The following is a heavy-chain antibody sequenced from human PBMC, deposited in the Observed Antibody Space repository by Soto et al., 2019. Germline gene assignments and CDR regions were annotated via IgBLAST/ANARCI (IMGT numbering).Heavy chain of an antibody. V-gene: IGHV3-15*07. CDR2: IKGKTNGGTT. D-gene: IGHD7-27*01. CDR1: GFTLRNAW. Sequence: GGSLRHSCEVSGFTLRNAWMNWVRQAPGKGLEWVGRIKGKTNGGTTDYAVPVKGRFVISRDDSRNTLYLQMNSLKTEDTAVYYCTSDTYVGTPLHYWGQGTLVTSPQ. CDR3: TSDTYVGTPLHY. J-gene: IGHJ4*02.